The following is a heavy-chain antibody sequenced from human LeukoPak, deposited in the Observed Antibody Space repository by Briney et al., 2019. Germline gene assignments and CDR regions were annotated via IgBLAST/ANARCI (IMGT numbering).Heavy chain of an antibody. D-gene: IGHD3-10*01. V-gene: IGHV3-53*01. CDR2: IYSGGST. J-gene: IGHJ6*02. CDR3: AKRSRRLTVVRGVPREDV. CDR1: GFTVSSNY. Sequence: GGSLRLSCAASGFTVSSNYMSWVRQAPGKGLEWVSVIYSGGSTYYADSVKGRFAISRDNSKNTLYLQMNSLRAEDTAVYYCAKRSRRLTVVRGVPREDVWGQGTSVTVSS.